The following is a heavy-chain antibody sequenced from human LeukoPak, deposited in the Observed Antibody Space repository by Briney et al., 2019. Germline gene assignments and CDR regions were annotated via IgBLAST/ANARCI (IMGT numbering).Heavy chain of an antibody. Sequence: PSETLSLTCTVSGGSIRSSYYYWGWIRQPPGKGLEWIGSIYDSGSTNYNPSLKSRVTISVDTSKNQFSLKLSSVTAADTAVYYCARGWLATWGQGTLVTVSS. CDR1: GGSIRSSYYY. D-gene: IGHD6-19*01. CDR3: ARGWLAT. CDR2: IYDSGST. J-gene: IGHJ4*02. V-gene: IGHV4-39*07.